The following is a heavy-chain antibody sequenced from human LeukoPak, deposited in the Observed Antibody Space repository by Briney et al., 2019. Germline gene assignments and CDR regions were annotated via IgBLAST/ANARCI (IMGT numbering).Heavy chain of an antibody. CDR2: ISAYNGNT. D-gene: IGHD3-22*01. J-gene: IGHJ4*02. CDR1: GYTLTSYG. V-gene: IGHV1-18*01. CDR3: ARTRRFDSSGEFDH. Sequence: APVKVSCKASGYTLTSYGISWVRQAPGQGLEWMGWISAYNGNTRYAQKLQGRVTMTRNTSINTVYLEVSSLRSEDTAVYYCARTRRFDSSGEFDHWGQGTLVTVSS.